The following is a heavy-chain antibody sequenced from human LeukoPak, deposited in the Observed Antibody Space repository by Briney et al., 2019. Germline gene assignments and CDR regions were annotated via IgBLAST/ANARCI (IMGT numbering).Heavy chain of an antibody. V-gene: IGHV3-48*02. CDR3: ARGSFYLHP. CDR1: GYSFSIDT. D-gene: IGHD2/OR15-2a*01. J-gene: IGHJ5*02. Sequence: PGGSLRLSCAASGYSFSIDTMSWVRQTPGKGLEWISYISSSSSVIYYADSVKGRFTISRDNANNSLYLQKNNIRDDDTAVYYCARGSFYLHPWGQGTLVTVSS. CDR2: ISSSSSVI.